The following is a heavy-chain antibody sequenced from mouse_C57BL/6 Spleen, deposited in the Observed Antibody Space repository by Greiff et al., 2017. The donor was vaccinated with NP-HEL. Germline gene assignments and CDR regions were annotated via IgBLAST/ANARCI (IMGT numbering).Heavy chain of an antibody. CDR1: GYTFTSYW. CDR3: ARSDYGSSWYYFDY. Sequence: VQLQQPGAELVRPGSSVKLSCKASGYTFTSYWMHWVKQRPIQGLEWIGNIDPSDSETHYNQKFKDKATLTVDKSSSTAYMQLSSLTSEDSAVYYCARSDYGSSWYYFDYWGQGTTLTVSS. D-gene: IGHD1-1*01. CDR2: IDPSDSET. J-gene: IGHJ2*01. V-gene: IGHV1-52*01.